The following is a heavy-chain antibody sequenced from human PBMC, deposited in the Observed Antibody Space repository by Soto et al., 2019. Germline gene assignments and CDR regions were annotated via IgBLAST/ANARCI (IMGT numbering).Heavy chain of an antibody. Sequence: QVQLQQWGAGLLKPSETLSLTCAVYGGSFSGYYWSWIRQPPGKGLEWIGEINHSGSTNYNPSLKSRVTISVDTSNHQFSLKLSSVTAADTAVYYCAREGYDFWSGYQQNNWFDPWGQGTLVTVSS. CDR3: AREGYDFWSGYQQNNWFDP. J-gene: IGHJ5*02. D-gene: IGHD3-3*01. CDR1: GGSFSGYY. V-gene: IGHV4-34*01. CDR2: INHSGST.